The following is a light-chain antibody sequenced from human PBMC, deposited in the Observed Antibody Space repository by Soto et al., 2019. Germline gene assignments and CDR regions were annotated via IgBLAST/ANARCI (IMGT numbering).Light chain of an antibody. CDR1: SSDVGGYNY. V-gene: IGLV2-14*01. J-gene: IGLJ2*01. CDR2: EVS. CDR3: SSYTSSNTPVV. Sequence: QSALTQPASVSGSPGQSITISCTGTSSDVGGYNYVSWYQQHPGKAPKLMIYEVSNRPSGVSNRFSGSKSGNTASLTISGLRAEDEADYYCSSYTSSNTPVVFGGGTKVTVL.